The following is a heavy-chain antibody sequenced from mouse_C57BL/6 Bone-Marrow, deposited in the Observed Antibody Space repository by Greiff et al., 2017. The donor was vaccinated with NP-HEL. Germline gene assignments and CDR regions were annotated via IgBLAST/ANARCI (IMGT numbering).Heavy chain of an antibody. V-gene: IGHV1-18*01. CDR2: IHPNNGGT. J-gene: IGHJ4*01. CDR1: GYTFTDYN. D-gene: IGHD4-1*01. Sequence: LVEPGASVKIPCKASGYTFTDYNMDWVKQSHGKSLEWLGDIHPNNGGTIYNQKFKGKATLTVNKSSSTAYMELRSLTSEDTAVYYCARRGTGTRYYAMDYWGQGTSVTVSS. CDR3: ARRGTGTRYYAMDY.